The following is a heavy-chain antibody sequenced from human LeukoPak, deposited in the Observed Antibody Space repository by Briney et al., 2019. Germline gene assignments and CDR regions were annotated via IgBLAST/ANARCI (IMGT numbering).Heavy chain of an antibody. Sequence: PSGTLSLTCTVSGGSISSYYWSWIRQPPGKGLEWIGYIYYSGSTNYNPSLKSRVTISVDTSKNQFSLKLSSVTAADTAVYYCASSSAAEIYYFDYWGQGTLVTVSS. CDR1: GGSISSYY. V-gene: IGHV4-59*08. J-gene: IGHJ4*02. CDR2: IYYSGST. CDR3: ASSSAAEIYYFDY. D-gene: IGHD6-13*01.